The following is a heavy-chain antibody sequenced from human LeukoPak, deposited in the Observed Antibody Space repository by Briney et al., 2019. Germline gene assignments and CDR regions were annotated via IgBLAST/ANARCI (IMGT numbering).Heavy chain of an antibody. J-gene: IGHJ3*02. D-gene: IGHD2-15*01. CDR1: GYTFLHCF. V-gene: IGHV1-18*01. CDR2: ISAYNGNT. CDR3: ARDPRYCSRGRCYFDAFGT. Sequence: ASVPVPREGCGYTFLHCFLRGLRQAPGQGLEWMGWISAYNGNTNYAQKLQGRVTMTTDTSTSTAYMELRSLRSDDTAVYYCARDPRYCSRGRCYFDAFGTWGERAMVTVSS.